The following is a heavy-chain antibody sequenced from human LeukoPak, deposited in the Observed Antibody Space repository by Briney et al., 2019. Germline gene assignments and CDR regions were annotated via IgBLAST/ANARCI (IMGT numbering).Heavy chain of an antibody. CDR1: GFTFSSYS. Sequence: PGGSLRLSCAASGFTFSSYSMNWVRQAPGKGLEWVSSISVSGGSTFYADSVKGRFTISRDNSKNTLCLQLNGLRTEDTALYYCAKDRLLNCRGDCYIFDYWGQGTLVTVSS. CDR2: ISVSGGST. D-gene: IGHD2-21*01. CDR3: AKDRLLNCRGDCYIFDY. J-gene: IGHJ4*02. V-gene: IGHV3-23*01.